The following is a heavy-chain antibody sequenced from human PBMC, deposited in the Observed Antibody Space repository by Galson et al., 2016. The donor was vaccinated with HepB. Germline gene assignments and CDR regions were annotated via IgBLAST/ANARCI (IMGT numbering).Heavy chain of an antibody. J-gene: IGHJ4*02. CDR2: ISSDGSSI. V-gene: IGHV3-74*01. CDR1: GFTFNTYW. D-gene: IGHD6-19*01. Sequence: SLRLSCAASGFTFNTYWMHWVRQAPGKGLVWVSRISSDGSSIIYADSVKGRFTISRDNAKNTLYLQMNSLRAEDTAVYYCGRQQWPRVFDFWGQGILVAVSS. CDR3: GRQQWPRVFDF.